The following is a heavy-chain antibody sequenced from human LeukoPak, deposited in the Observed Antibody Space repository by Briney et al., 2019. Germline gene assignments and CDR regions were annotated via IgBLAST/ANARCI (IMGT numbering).Heavy chain of an antibody. CDR2: IRSKAYGGTT. D-gene: IGHD2-21*01. J-gene: IGHJ4*02. Sequence: GRCLRLSCTASGLTLREYAKSWVRQAPGKGLECVWLIRSKAYGGTTAYAASLKGRFTISRDASKHIDYPQMNSLKTEDTAVYYCTRDELWAVHFDYWGQGTLVTVSS. V-gene: IGHV3-49*04. CDR3: TRDELWAVHFDY. CDR1: GLTLREYA.